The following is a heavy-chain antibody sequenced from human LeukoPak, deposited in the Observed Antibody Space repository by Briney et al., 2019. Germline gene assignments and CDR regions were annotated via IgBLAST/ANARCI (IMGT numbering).Heavy chain of an antibody. CDR2: IYYSGST. V-gene: IGHV4-39*07. J-gene: IGHJ4*02. CDR1: GGSISSSSYY. CDR3: ARRGWYSSGFDY. D-gene: IGHD3-22*01. Sequence: SETLSLTCTVSGGSISSSSYYWGWIRQPPGKGLERIGSIYYSGSTYYNPSLKSRVTISVDTSKNQFSLKLSSVTAADTAVYYCARRGWYSSGFDYWGQGTLVTVSS.